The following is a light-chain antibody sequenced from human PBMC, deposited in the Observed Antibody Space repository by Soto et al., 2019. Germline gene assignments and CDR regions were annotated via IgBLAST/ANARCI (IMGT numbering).Light chain of an antibody. CDR1: QSVSNN. J-gene: IGKJ1*01. V-gene: IGKV3-15*01. CDR3: QQDHNEGSS. CDR2: RAS. Sequence: IVITQSPATLSVSPGGRASLSCRASQSVSNNLAWYQQKPGQAPRLLIYRASTRAAGIPGRFSGSGYGTEFTLISSILQSDDFAVYYCQQDHNEGSSFGQGTKVDIK.